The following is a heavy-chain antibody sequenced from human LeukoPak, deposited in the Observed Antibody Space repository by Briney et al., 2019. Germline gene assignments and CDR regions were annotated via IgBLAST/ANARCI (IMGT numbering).Heavy chain of an antibody. V-gene: IGHV3-23*01. D-gene: IGHD6-19*01. CDR2: ISDSGGRT. CDR3: ARVSGGSGWPLGWFDP. CDR1: GITLSNYG. J-gene: IGHJ5*02. Sequence: PGGSLRLSCAVSGITLSNYGMSWVRQAPGKGLEWVAGISDSGGRTNYADSVKGRFTISRDNPKNTLYLQMNSLRAEDTAVYYCARVSGGSGWPLGWFDPWGQGTLVTVSS.